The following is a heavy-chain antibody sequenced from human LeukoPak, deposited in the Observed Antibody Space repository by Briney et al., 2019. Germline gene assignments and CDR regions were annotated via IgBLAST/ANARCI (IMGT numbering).Heavy chain of an antibody. CDR1: GFTVSSNY. D-gene: IGHD3-22*01. V-gene: IGHV3-53*01. J-gene: IGHJ4*02. CDR3: ARDYYDTGIDY. CDR2: IYSGGST. Sequence: GGSVRLSCAASGFTVSSNYMSWVRQAPGKGLEWVSVIYSGGSTYYADSVKGRFTISRDNSKNTLYLQMNSLRAEDTAVYYCARDYYDTGIDYWGQGTLVTVSS.